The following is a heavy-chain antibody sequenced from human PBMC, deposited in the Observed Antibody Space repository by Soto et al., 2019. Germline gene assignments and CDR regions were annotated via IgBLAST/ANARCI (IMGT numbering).Heavy chain of an antibody. Sequence: GGSLRLSCAASGFTFSSYAMSWVRQAPGKGLEWVSAISGSGGSTYYADSVKGRFTISRDNSKNTLYLQMNSLRAEDTAVYYCAKEEGASIVVVPAAIPGAFDIWGQGTMVTVSS. J-gene: IGHJ3*02. CDR1: GFTFSSYA. CDR2: ISGSGGST. CDR3: AKEEGASIVVVPAAIPGAFDI. D-gene: IGHD2-2*02. V-gene: IGHV3-23*01.